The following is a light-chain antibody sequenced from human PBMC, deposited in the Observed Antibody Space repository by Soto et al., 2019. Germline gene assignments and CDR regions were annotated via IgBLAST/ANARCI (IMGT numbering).Light chain of an antibody. CDR3: SSYTSSYIYG. CDR2: EVS. CDR1: ISDVGRYKY. Sequence: TQPASVSGSPGHSIPISCTASISDVGRYKYLSWYQQYPGKAPILMIYEVSHRPSGVSDRFSGSKSGNTASLTISGLQAEDEADYYCSSYTSSYIYGFGTWTKV. V-gene: IGLV2-14*01. J-gene: IGLJ1*01.